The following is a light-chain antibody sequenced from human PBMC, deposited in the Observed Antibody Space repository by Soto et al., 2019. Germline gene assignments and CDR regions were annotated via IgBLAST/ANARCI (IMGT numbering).Light chain of an antibody. J-gene: IGKJ2*01. CDR2: QIS. CDR1: QSLVDNDGYSY. CDR3: MQGRRCPHS. Sequence: VVMTQSPLSLPVTLGEPASVSCRSSQSLVDNDGYSYLSWFQQRPGQSPRRLIYQISNRDSGVPYRFSGSRSDSDVTLKISGVAPEDLAVYYCMQGRRCPHSFGPATQLEIK. V-gene: IGKV2-30*01.